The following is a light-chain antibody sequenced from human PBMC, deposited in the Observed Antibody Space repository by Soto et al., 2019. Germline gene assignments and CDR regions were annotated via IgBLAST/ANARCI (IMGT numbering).Light chain of an antibody. CDR3: MRRIDFPPT. Sequence: VMTQSPISLPVTLGQTASISCRSSRRRVDSADGDTYLHWSLQKPGQSPQLLIHTLSYRAPGIPDRYGGSGSGTDFTLEMSRVEAEDVGAYYCMRRIDFPPTFGQGTKV. V-gene: IGKV2-40*01. CDR1: RRRVDSADGDTY. CDR2: TLS. J-gene: IGKJ1*01.